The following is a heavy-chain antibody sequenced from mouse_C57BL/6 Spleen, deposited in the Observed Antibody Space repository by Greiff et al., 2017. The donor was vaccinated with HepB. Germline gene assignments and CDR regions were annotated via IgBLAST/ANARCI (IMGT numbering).Heavy chain of an antibody. D-gene: IGHD2-3*01. V-gene: IGHV1-26*01. CDR3: AREGWLLHYYAMDY. J-gene: IGHJ4*01. CDR1: GYTFTDYY. CDR2: INPNNGGT. Sequence: EVQLQQSGPELVKPGASVKISCKASGYTFTDYYMNWVKQSHGKSLEWIGDINPNNGGTSYNQKFKGKATLTVDKSSSTAYMELRSLTSEDSAVYYCAREGWLLHYYAMDYWGQGTSVTVSS.